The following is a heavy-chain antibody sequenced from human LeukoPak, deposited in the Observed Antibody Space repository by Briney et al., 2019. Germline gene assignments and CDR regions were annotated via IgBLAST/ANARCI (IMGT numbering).Heavy chain of an antibody. V-gene: IGHV3-23*01. CDR2: ISGSGGNT. D-gene: IGHD3-22*01. Sequence: QAGGSLSLSCALSGITLSNYGTSWVRQAPGKGLEWVAGISGSGGNTNYADSVRGRFTISRDNPKNTLPLQMNSLRAEDAAVYFWAKRGVVIRVILVGFHKEAYYFDSWGRGALVTVSS. CDR1: GITLSNYG. CDR3: AKRGVVIRVILVGFHKEAYYFDS. J-gene: IGHJ4*02.